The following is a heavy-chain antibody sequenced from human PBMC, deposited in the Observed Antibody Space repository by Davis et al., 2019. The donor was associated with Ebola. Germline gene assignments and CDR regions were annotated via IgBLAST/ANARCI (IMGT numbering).Heavy chain of an antibody. CDR3: ARLSWKQYDY. CDR1: GGSFSGYY. Sequence: GSLRLSCAVYGGSFSGYYWSWIRQPPGKGLEWIGEINHSGSTNYNPSLKSRVSISVDTSKNQFSLKLSSVTAADTAVYYCARLSWKQYDYWGQGTLVTVSS. D-gene: IGHD1-1*01. CDR2: INHSGST. J-gene: IGHJ4*02. V-gene: IGHV4-34*01.